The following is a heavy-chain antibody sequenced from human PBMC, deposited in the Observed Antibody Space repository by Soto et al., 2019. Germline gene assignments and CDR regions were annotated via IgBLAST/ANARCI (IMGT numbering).Heavy chain of an antibody. J-gene: IGHJ5*01. D-gene: IGHD2-15*01. Sequence: PSETLSLTCTVSGGSLSSGGYYWTWIRQHPGKGLEWIGYIYYSGSTYYNPSLKSRITINPDTSNSQLSLQLNSVTPDDTAVYYCVRLVGNSWLDSWGQGTLVTAPQ. V-gene: IGHV4-31*08. CDR1: GGSLSSGGYY. CDR3: VRLVGNSWLDS. CDR2: IYYSGST.